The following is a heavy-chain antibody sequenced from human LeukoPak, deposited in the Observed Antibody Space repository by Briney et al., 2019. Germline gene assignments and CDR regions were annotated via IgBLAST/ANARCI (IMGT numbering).Heavy chain of an antibody. D-gene: IGHD2-21*02. CDR3: ARDPGVTNWFDP. Sequence: ASVKVSCKASGYTFNVYYLHWVRQAPGQGLEWMGWISPNSGGTNYAQKFQGRVTMTRDTSISTACMELSSLRSDDTAVYYCARDPGVTNWFDPWGQGTLVTVSS. CDR2: ISPNSGGT. CDR1: GYTFNVYY. V-gene: IGHV1-2*02. J-gene: IGHJ5*02.